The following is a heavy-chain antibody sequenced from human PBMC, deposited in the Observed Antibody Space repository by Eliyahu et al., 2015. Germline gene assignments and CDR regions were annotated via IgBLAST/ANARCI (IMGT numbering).Heavy chain of an antibody. CDR1: GFTFSSYE. V-gene: IGHV3-48*03. J-gene: IGHJ5*02. D-gene: IGHD6-19*01. CDR3: ARERVAGWVWFDP. CDR2: ISSSGSTI. Sequence: EVQLVESGGGLVQPGGSLRLSCSASGFTFSSYEMNWVRQAPGKGLEWVSYISSSGSTIYYADSVKGRFTISRDNAKNSLYLQMNSLRAEDTAVYYCARERVAGWVWFDPWGQGTLVTVSS.